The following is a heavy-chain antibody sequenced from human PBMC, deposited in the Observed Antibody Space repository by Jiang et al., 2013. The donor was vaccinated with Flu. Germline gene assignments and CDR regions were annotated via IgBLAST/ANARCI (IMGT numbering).Heavy chain of an antibody. CDR3: ASLGYCSSTSCYSARGDDY. D-gene: IGHD2-2*02. V-gene: IGHV3-23*01. J-gene: IGHJ4*02. CDR2: ISRSGGST. Sequence: EWVSAISRSGGSTYYADSVKGRFTISRDNSKNTLYLQMNSLRAEDTAVYYCASLGYCSSTSCYSARGDDYWGQGALVTVSS.